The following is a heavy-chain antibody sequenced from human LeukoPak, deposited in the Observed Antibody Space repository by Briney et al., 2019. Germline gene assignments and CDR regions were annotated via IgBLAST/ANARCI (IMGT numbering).Heavy chain of an antibody. D-gene: IGHD6-6*01. Sequence: GGSLRLSCAASGFTFNMYWMSWVRQAPGKGPEWVANVKQDGSAKYYVDSVKGRFTISRDNAKKSLDLQMNSLRVEDTAVYYCARDRGAARPNDYWGQGTLVAVSS. V-gene: IGHV3-7*01. J-gene: IGHJ4*02. CDR3: ARDRGAARPNDY. CDR1: GFTFNMYW. CDR2: VKQDGSAK.